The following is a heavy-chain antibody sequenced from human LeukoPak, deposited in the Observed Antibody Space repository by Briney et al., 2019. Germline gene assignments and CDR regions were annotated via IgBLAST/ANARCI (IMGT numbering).Heavy chain of an antibody. CDR1: GFTFSGSA. V-gene: IGHV3-73*01. J-gene: IGHJ4*02. Sequence: PGGXXRLSCAASGFTFSGSAMHWVRQASGKGLEWVGRIRSKANSYATAYAASVKGRFTISRDDSKNTAYLQMNSLKTEDTAVYYCTRPTFCGGDCYGIFDYWGQGTLVTVSS. D-gene: IGHD2-21*02. CDR2: IRSKANSYAT. CDR3: TRPTFCGGDCYGIFDY.